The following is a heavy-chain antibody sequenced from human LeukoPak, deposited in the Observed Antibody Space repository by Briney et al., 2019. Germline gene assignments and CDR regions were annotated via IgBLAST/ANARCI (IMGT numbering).Heavy chain of an antibody. CDR2: IYSGGST. J-gene: IGHJ4*02. CDR3: ASEGGGARITILDY. D-gene: IGHD3-9*01. V-gene: IGHV3-66*01. CDR1: GFTVSSNY. Sequence: PGGSLRLSCAASGFTVSSNYMSWVRQAPGKGLEWVSVIYSGGSTYYADSVKGRFTISRDNSKNTLYLQMNSLRAEDTAVYYCASEGGGARITILDYWGQGTLVTVSS.